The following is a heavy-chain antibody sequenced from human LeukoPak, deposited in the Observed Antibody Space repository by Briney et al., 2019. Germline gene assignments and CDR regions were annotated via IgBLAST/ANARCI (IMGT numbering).Heavy chain of an antibody. CDR3: ARDIGYSGWYSDAFDI. V-gene: IGHV4-59*01. Sequence: PSETLSLTCTVSGGSISSYYWSWIRQPPGKGLEWIGYIYYSGSTNYNPSLKSRVTISVDTSKNQFSLKLSSVTAADTAVYYCARDIGYSGWYSDAFDIWGQGTMVTVSS. CDR2: IYYSGST. D-gene: IGHD6-19*01. J-gene: IGHJ3*02. CDR1: GGSISSYY.